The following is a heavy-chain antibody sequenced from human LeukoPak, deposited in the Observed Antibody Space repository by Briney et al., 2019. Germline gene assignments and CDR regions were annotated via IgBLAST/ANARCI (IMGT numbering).Heavy chain of an antibody. J-gene: IGHJ4*02. CDR2: MNPNRGNT. V-gene: IGHV1-8*03. D-gene: IGHD1-26*01. CDR1: GYTFTSHD. Sequence: VASVKVSCKASGYTFTSHDINWVRQTTGQGGGWMGWMNPNRGNTGFAQKFQGRVTTTRNTSISTAYMELSSLRSEDTAIYYCARGRGSGSNYRRLDYWGQGSLVTVSS. CDR3: ARGRGSGSNYRRLDY.